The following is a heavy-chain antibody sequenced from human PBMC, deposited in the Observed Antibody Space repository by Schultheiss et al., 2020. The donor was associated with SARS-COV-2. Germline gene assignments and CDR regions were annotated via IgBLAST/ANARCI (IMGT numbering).Heavy chain of an antibody. Sequence: ASVKVSCKASGYTFTGYYMHWVRQAPGQGLEWMGWINPNSGGTNYAQKFQGRVTMTRDTSISPAYMELSRLRSDDTAVYYCARGRVRMVRGVPNWFDPCGYGTVVTVSS. V-gene: IGHV1-2*02. CDR2: INPNSGGT. CDR1: GYTFTGYY. D-gene: IGHD3-10*01. CDR3: ARGRVRMVRGVPNWFDP. J-gene: IGHJ5*02.